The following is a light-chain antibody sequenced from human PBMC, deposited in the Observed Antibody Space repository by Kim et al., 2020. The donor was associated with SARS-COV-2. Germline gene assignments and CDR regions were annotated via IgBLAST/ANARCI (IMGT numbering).Light chain of an antibody. V-gene: IGKV3-11*01. CDR3: QQRTGWLT. CDR1: QSVSTS. Sequence: LSLSLGERATLSCRASQSVSTSLAWYQQKPGQAPRLVSYDASNRASGIPARFSGSGSGTDFSLTISTLEAEEFATYYCQQRTGWLTFGGGTKLEI. CDR2: DAS. J-gene: IGKJ4*01.